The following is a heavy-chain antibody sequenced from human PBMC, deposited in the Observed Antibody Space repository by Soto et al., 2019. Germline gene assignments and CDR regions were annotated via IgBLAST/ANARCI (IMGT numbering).Heavy chain of an antibody. Sequence: QVQLQESGPGLVKPSETLSLTCTVSGGSISSYYWSWIRQPPGKGLEWIGYIYYSGSTNYNPSLKRRVTISVDTSKNQFSLKLSSVTAADTAVYYCARGGDYGDYELDYWGQGTLVTVSS. CDR2: IYYSGST. D-gene: IGHD4-17*01. V-gene: IGHV4-59*01. CDR3: ARGGDYGDYELDY. J-gene: IGHJ4*02. CDR1: GGSISSYY.